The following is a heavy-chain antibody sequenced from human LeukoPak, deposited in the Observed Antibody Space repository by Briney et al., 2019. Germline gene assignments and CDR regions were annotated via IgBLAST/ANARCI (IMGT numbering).Heavy chain of an antibody. CDR1: GYSISSGYY. CDR2: IYHSGST. Sequence: KPSETLSLTCTVSGYSISSGYYWGWIRQPPGKRLEWVGSIYHSGSTYYNPSLKSRVTISVDTSKNQFSLKLSSVTAADTAVYYCARELITKADAFDIWGQGTMVTVSS. J-gene: IGHJ3*02. V-gene: IGHV4-38-2*02. D-gene: IGHD1-20*01. CDR3: ARELITKADAFDI.